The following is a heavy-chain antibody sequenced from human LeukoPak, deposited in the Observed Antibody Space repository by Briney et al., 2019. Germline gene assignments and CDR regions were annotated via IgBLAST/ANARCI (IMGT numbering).Heavy chain of an antibody. CDR2: INHSGST. CDR3: ARTRKQWLDYYFDY. Sequence: SETLSLTCTVPGGSISSYYWSWIRQPPGKGLEWIGEINHSGSTNYNPSLKSRVTISVDTSKNQFSLKLSSVTAADTAVYYCARTRKQWLDYYFDYWGQGTLVTVSS. J-gene: IGHJ4*02. V-gene: IGHV4-34*01. CDR1: GGSISSYY. D-gene: IGHD6-19*01.